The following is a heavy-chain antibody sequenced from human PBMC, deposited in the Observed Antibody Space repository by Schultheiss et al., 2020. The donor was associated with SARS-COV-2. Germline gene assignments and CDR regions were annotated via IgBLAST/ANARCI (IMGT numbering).Heavy chain of an antibody. D-gene: IGHD3-22*01. CDR3: ARAGYDSSGYCPY. CDR1: GGSISSYY. CDR2: IYHSGST. V-gene: IGHV4-59*12. J-gene: IGHJ4*02. Sequence: SETLSLTCTVSGGSISSYYWSWIRQPPGKGLEWIGYIYHSGSTYYNPSLKSRVTISVDTSKNQFSLKLSSVTAADTAVYYCARAGYDSSGYCPYWGQGTLVTVSS.